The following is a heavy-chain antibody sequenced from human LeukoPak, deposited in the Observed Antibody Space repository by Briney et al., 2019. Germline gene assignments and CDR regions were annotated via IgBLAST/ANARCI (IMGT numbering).Heavy chain of an antibody. J-gene: IGHJ5*02. Sequence: SETLSLTCAVYGGSFSGYYWSWIRQPPGKGLEWIGEIDHSGSTNYNPSLKSRVTISVDTSKNQFSLKVISVTAADTAMFYCARSLRRFDPWGQGTLVTVSS. CDR1: GGSFSGYY. V-gene: IGHV4-34*01. CDR3: ARSLRRFDP. D-gene: IGHD4-17*01. CDR2: IDHSGST.